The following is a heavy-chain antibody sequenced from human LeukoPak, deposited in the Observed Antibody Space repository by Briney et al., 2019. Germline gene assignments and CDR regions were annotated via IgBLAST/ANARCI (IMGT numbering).Heavy chain of an antibody. CDR3: ARVAAAAGIINWFDP. D-gene: IGHD6-13*01. J-gene: IGHJ5*02. CDR2: IYYSGST. Sequence: PSETLSLTCTVSGGSISSYYWSWIRQPPGKGLEWIGYIYYSGSTNYNPSLKSRVTISVDTSKNQFSLKLSSVTGADPAVYYWARVAAAAGIINWFDPWGQGTLVTVSS. V-gene: IGHV4-59*01. CDR1: GGSISSYY.